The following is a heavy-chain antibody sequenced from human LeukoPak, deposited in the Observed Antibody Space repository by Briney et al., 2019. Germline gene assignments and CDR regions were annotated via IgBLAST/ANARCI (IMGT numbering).Heavy chain of an antibody. Sequence: GGSLRLSCAASGFTFSTYAMSWVRQAPGKGLEWVSTIIYFGGSTYYADSVKGRFTISRDNSKNTLYLQMNSLRAEDTAVYYCARAEYSYDSSGFHLYDYWGQGTLVTVSS. J-gene: IGHJ4*02. D-gene: IGHD3-22*01. CDR2: IIYFGGST. V-gene: IGHV3-23*01. CDR1: GFTFSTYA. CDR3: ARAEYSYDSSGFHLYDY.